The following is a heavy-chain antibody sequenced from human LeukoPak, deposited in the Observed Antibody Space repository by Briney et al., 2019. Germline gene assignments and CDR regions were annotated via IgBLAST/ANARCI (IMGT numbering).Heavy chain of an antibody. CDR3: ARAGVIPAASGMDH. CDR1: GFTFSSYG. J-gene: IGHJ4*02. V-gene: IGHV3-33*01. D-gene: IGHD2-2*01. CDR2: IWYDGSNK. Sequence: GGSLRLSCAASGFTFSSYGMHWVRQAPGKGLEWVAVIWYDGSNKYYADSVKGRFTISRDNSKNTLYLQMNSLRAEDTAVYYCARAGVIPAASGMDHWGQGTLVTVSS.